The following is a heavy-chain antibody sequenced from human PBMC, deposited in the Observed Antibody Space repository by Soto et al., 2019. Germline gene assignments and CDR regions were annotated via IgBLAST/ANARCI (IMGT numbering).Heavy chain of an antibody. J-gene: IGHJ4*02. CDR2: ISHDGEYT. CDR1: GFRFRDRG. Sequence: QVPLVESGGGAVQPGRSMTLSCATSGFRFRDRGMHWSRQARDKRLEWVAAISHDGEYTYYADPVKGPFTDSIYKSKNMLSLQMEGLRTADTALDHCVRGTSTTGTSSNFAQWGRGAEVTVPP. D-gene: IGHD1-7*01. CDR3: VRGTSTTGTSSNFAQ. V-gene: IGHV3-30*03.